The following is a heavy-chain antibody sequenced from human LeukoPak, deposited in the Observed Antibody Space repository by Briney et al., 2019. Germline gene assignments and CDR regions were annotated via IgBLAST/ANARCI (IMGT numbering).Heavy chain of an antibody. D-gene: IGHD3-10*01. Sequence: GGSLRLSCAASGFTFSGSAMHWVRQAPGKGLEWVANIKQDGSEKYYVDSVKGRFTISRDNAKNSLYLQMNSLRAEDTAVYYCARYTMVRGAHDYWGQGTLVTVSS. J-gene: IGHJ4*02. CDR1: GFTFSGSA. V-gene: IGHV3-7*01. CDR3: ARYTMVRGAHDY. CDR2: IKQDGSEK.